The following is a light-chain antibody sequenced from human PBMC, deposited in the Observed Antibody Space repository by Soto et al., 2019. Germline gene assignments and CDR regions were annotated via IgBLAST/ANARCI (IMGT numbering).Light chain of an antibody. V-gene: IGKV3-15*01. CDR1: QSVSSS. Sequence: EIVVTQSPATLSVSPGERVTLSCRASQSVSSSLAWYQQRPGQAPRLLIYDTSTRAAGIAARFNGSGSGTEFTLTISSLQSEDFAVYYCQQYGLSPGTFGGGAKVEVK. J-gene: IGKJ4*01. CDR2: DTS. CDR3: QQYGLSPGT.